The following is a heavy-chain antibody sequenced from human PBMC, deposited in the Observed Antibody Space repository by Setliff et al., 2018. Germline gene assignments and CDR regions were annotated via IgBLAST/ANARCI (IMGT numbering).Heavy chain of an antibody. V-gene: IGHV5-51*01. Sequence: PGESLKISCQGSGYSFTTYWIGGVRQMPGKGLEWMGIIYPGDSDARYSPSFQGQVTISADKAITTAYLQRSSLKASDTAMYYYWRAQRHLNNTNYYGTYYFDYWGQGTLVTVSS. CDR2: IYPGDSDA. D-gene: IGHD3-10*01. J-gene: IGHJ4*02. CDR3: WRAQRHLNNTNYYGTYYFDY. CDR1: GYSFTTYW.